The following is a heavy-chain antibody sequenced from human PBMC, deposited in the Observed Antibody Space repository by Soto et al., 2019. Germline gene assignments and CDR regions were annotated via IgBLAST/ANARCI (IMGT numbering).Heavy chain of an antibody. V-gene: IGHV1-8*01. CDR2: MNPNSGNT. J-gene: IGHJ6*02. D-gene: IGHD6-13*01. CDR1: GYTFTSYD. CDR3: ARFAGYSSSWYYYYYGMDV. Sequence: ASVKVSCKASGYTFTSYDINWVRQATGQGLEWMGWMNPNSGNTGYAQKFKGRVTMTRNTSISTAYMELSSLRSEDTAVYYCARFAGYSSSWYYYYYGMDVWGQGTTVTVSS.